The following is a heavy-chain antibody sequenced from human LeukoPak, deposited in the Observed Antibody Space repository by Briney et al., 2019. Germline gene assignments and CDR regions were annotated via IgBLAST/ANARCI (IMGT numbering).Heavy chain of an antibody. V-gene: IGHV1-69*13. Sequence: GASVKVSCKATGGTFSSYAITWVRQAPGQGLEWMGGMIPIFGTTNDAHKFQGRVTVTADESTSTAYMELRSLRSEDTAVYYCATGGIEAAIYYYYYMDVWGKGTTVTVSS. CDR3: ATGGIEAAIYYYYYMDV. CDR2: MIPIFGTT. CDR1: GGTFSSYA. J-gene: IGHJ6*03. D-gene: IGHD2-2*02.